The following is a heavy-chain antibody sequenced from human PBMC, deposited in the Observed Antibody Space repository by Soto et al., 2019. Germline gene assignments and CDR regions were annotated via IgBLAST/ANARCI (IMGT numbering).Heavy chain of an antibody. D-gene: IGHD6-19*01. CDR2: IWYDGSKK. CDR1: GFIFSDYG. Sequence: PGGSLRLSCAASGFIFSDYGIHWVRQAPGKGLEWVALIWYDGSKKYYADSVKGRFTVSRDNINSTLYLEMNSLRVEDSAVYYCAREGAVAGSQDFWGQGTPVTVSS. J-gene: IGHJ4*02. V-gene: IGHV3-33*01. CDR3: AREGAVAGSQDF.